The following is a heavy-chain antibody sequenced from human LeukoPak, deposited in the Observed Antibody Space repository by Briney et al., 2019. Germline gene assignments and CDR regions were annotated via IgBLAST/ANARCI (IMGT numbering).Heavy chain of an antibody. D-gene: IGHD2-2*01. V-gene: IGHV3-9*01. CDR3: ARDSPYQLPAGMDV. CDR1: GFTFDDYA. Sequence: GGSLRLSCAASGFTFDDYAMHWVRQAPGKGLEWVSGISWNSGSIGYADPVKGRFTISRDNAKNSLYLQMNSLRAEDTAVYYCARDSPYQLPAGMDVWGQGTTVTVSS. J-gene: IGHJ6*02. CDR2: ISWNSGSI.